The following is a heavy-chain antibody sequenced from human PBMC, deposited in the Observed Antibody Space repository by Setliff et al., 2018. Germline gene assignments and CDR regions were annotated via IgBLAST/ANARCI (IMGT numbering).Heavy chain of an antibody. V-gene: IGHV3-30*01. CDR1: GFTLSSYG. J-gene: IGHJ3*01. D-gene: IGHD3-16*01. Sequence: GGSLRLSCAASGFTLSSYGMHWVRQAPGKGLEWVAVISHEGSTKYYADSVKGRFAISRDNSKNTLYLQMNSLTAEDTAVYYCATLYPWDPDAFDLWGQGTMVTVSS. CDR3: ATLYPWDPDAFDL. CDR2: ISHEGSTK.